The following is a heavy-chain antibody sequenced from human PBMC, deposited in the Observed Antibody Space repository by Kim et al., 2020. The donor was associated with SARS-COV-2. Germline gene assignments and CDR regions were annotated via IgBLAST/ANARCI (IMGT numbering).Heavy chain of an antibody. Sequence: GGSLSLSCAASGFTFSDYYMSWIRQAPGKGLEWVSYISSSGSTIYYADTVKGRFTISRDNAKNSLYLQMNSLRAEDTAVYYCARDPSSSWYHWFDPWGQGTRVTVSS. J-gene: IGHJ5*02. V-gene: IGHV3-11*01. CDR3: ARDPSSSWYHWFDP. D-gene: IGHD6-13*01. CDR2: ISSSGSTI. CDR1: GFTFSDYY.